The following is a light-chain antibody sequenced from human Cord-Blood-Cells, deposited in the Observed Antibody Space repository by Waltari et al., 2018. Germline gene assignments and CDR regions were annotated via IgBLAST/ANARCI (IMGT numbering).Light chain of an antibody. V-gene: IGLV2-11*02. J-gene: IGLJ2*01. CDR2: DVS. Sequence: QSALTQPRSVSGSPGQSVTISCSGTSSDVGVYNYVSWYQQPPGKAPKLMIYDVSKRPSGVPDRFSGSKSGNTASLTISGLQAEDEADYYCCSYAGSYVVFGGGTKLTVL. CDR3: CSYAGSYVV. CDR1: SSDVGVYNY.